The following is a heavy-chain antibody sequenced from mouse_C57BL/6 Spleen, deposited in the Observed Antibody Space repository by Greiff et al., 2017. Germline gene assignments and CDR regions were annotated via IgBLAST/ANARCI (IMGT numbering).Heavy chain of an antibody. D-gene: IGHD4-1*01. J-gene: IGHJ3*01. CDR2: ISSGSSTI. CDR3: AREATGGFAY. CDR1: GFTFSDYG. V-gene: IGHV5-17*01. Sequence: DVKLVESGGGLVKPGGSLKLSCAASGFTFSDYGMHWVRQAPEKGLEWVAYISSGSSTIYYADTVKGRFTISRDNAKNTLFLQMTSLRSEDTAMYYCAREATGGFAYWGQGTLVTVSA.